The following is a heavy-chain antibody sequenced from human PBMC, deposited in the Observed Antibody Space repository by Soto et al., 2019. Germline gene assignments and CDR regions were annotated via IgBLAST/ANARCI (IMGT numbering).Heavy chain of an antibody. J-gene: IGHJ4*02. D-gene: IGHD3-3*01. CDR2: IIPIFGTA. CDR1: GGTFSSYA. Sequence: GASVKVSCKASGGTFSSYAISWVRQAPGQGLELMGGIIPIFGTANYAQKFQGRVTITADESTSTAYMELSSLRSEDTAVYYCAISHFGVERYFDYWGQGTLVTVSS. V-gene: IGHV1-69*13. CDR3: AISHFGVERYFDY.